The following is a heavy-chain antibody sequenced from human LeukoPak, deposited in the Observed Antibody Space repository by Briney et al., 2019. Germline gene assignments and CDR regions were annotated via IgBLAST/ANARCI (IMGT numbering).Heavy chain of an antibody. J-gene: IGHJ3*02. V-gene: IGHV3-48*01. CDR3: ARDRAYSFDI. CDR1: GFSFSSYS. CDR2: IGTSTTTI. D-gene: IGHD2-21*01. Sequence: PGGSLRLSCVASGFSFSSYSMNWVRQAPGKGLEWISYIGTSTTTIHYGDSVKGRYTIFRDNAKNSLYLQMNNLRVEDTAVYYCARDRAYSFDIWGQETVITVS.